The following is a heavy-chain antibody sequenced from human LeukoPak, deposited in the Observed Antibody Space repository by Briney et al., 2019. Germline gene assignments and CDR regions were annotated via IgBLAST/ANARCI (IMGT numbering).Heavy chain of an antibody. D-gene: IGHD1-26*01. CDR3: VRDWEGFNFDI. CDR1: GGSVRSYY. J-gene: IGHJ3*02. V-gene: IGHV4-59*02. Sequence: PSETLSLTCTVAGGSVRSYYWSWIRQPPGEGPEWIAYIHNSGSINYNPSLKSRVTISVDTSKNHFSLKLSSVTAADTAVYYCVRDWEGFNFDIWGQGTMVTVSS. CDR2: IHNSGSI.